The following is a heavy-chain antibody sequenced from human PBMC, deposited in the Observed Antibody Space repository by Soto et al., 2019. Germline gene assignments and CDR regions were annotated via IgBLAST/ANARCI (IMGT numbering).Heavy chain of an antibody. CDR3: ARDRTPDGFDY. J-gene: IGHJ4*02. Sequence: QVQLVQSGAEVKKPGSSVKVSCKASGGTFSSYTISWVRQAPGQGLEWMGRIIPILGIANYAQKFQGRVTITAEKSTSKAYMELSSLRSEDTAVYYCARDRTPDGFDYWGQGTLVTVSS. V-gene: IGHV1-69*08. CDR1: GGTFSSYT. CDR2: IIPILGIA. D-gene: IGHD2-8*01.